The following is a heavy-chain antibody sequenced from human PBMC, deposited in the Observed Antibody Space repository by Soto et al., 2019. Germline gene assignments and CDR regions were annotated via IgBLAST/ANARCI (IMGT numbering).Heavy chain of an antibody. CDR2: IYHSGST. CDR1: GGSISSSNW. CDR3: ARGTYGSGSYYLFRIYYFDY. Sequence: PSETLSLTCAVSGGSISSSNWWSWVRQPPGKGLEWIGEIYHSGSTNYNPSLKSRVTISVDTSKNQFSLKLSSVTAADTAVYYCARGTYGSGSYYLFRIYYFDYWGQGTLVTVSS. D-gene: IGHD3-10*01. J-gene: IGHJ4*02. V-gene: IGHV4-4*02.